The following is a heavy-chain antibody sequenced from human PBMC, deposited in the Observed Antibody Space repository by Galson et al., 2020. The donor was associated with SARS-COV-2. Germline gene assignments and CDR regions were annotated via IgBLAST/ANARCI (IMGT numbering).Heavy chain of an antibody. CDR3: ARSLVDSIWWSYLSTGAFDI. Sequence: SQTLSLTCSVSGGSISSNSYSWGWIRQPPGEGLEWIATFYNSGGTYYNPSLGSRLTISVDTSKNHLSLKLTSVTAADTAVYYCARSLVDSIWWSYLSTGAFDIWGQGTMVTVSS. J-gene: IGHJ3*02. CDR1: GGSISSNSYS. CDR2: FYNSGGT. V-gene: IGHV4-39*02. D-gene: IGHD3-16*02.